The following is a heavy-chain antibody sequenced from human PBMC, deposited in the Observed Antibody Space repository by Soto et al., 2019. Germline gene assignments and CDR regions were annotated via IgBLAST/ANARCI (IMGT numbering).Heavy chain of an antibody. V-gene: IGHV4-31*03. CDR3: ARWWSGSRQGFDP. J-gene: IGHJ5*02. CDR1: GGSISSGDYY. CDR2: IYYSGST. D-gene: IGHD3-3*01. Sequence: QVQLQESGPGLVKPSQTLSLTCTVSGGSISSGDYYWSWIRQHPGKGLEWIGYIYYSGSTYYNPSLKSRVTXSXDXXKNQFSLKLGSVTAADTAVYYCARWWSGSRQGFDPWGQGTLVTVSS.